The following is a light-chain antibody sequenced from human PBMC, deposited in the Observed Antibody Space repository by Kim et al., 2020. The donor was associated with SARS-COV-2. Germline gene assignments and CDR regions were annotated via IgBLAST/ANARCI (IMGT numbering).Light chain of an antibody. V-gene: IGLV7-46*01. CDR2: DTG. CDR3: LLSYSDSRV. Sequence: PGGTVTLAWASSAGPGPSVHFPYWFQQKPGQAPRTLIYDTGNRPSWTPARFSGSLLGGKAALTLSAAQAEDEADYYCLLSYSDSRVFGGGTQLTVL. CDR1: AGPGPSVHF. J-gene: IGLJ2*01.